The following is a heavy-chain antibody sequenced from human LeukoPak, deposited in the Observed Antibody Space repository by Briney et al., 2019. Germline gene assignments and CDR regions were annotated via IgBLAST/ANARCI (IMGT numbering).Heavy chain of an antibody. V-gene: IGHV3-30*18. CDR2: ISYDGSNK. CDR1: GFTFSSYG. D-gene: IGHD5-18*01. CDR3: AKVIAPWIQLWLIDY. J-gene: IGHJ4*02. Sequence: GRSLRLSCAASGFTFSSYGMHWVRQAPGKGLEWVAVISYDGSNKYYADSVKGRFTISRDNSKNTLYLQMNSLRAEDMAVYYCAKVIAPWIQLWLIDYWGQGTLVTVSS.